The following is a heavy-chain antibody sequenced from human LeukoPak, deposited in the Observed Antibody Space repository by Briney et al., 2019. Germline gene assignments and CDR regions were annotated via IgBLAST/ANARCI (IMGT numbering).Heavy chain of an antibody. J-gene: IGHJ5*02. CDR1: GFTFSSYS. Sequence: GGSLRLSCAASGFTFSSYSMNWVRQAPGKGLEWVSVIYSGGSTYYADSVKGRFTISRDNSKNTLYFQMNSLRAEDTAVYYCARDLIPITMVRGVTWGQGTLVTVSS. CDR2: IYSGGST. CDR3: ARDLIPITMVRGVT. V-gene: IGHV3-66*01. D-gene: IGHD3-10*01.